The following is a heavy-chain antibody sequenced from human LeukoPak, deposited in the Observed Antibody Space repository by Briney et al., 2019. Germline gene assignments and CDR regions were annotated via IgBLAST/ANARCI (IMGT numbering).Heavy chain of an antibody. CDR3: AREQLGYCSGGSCYDNWFDP. CDR1: GYTFTSYD. D-gene: IGHD2-15*01. J-gene: IGHJ5*02. V-gene: IGHV1-8*01. Sequence: ASVKVSCKASGYTFTSYDINWVRQATGQGLEWMGWMNPNRGNTGYAQKFQGRVTMTRNTSISTAYMELSSLRSEDTAVYYCAREQLGYCSGGSCYDNWFDPWGQGTLVTVSS. CDR2: MNPNRGNT.